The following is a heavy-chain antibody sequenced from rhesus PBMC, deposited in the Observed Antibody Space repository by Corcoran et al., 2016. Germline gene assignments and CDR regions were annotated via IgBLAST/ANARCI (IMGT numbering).Heavy chain of an antibody. D-gene: IGHD4-23*01. Sequence: QLQLQESGPGLVKPSETPSLTCAVSGGSISSNWWIGRISGSGGSTSYNPSLKSRVTISTNTSKNQLSLKRIAVTAADTAVYYCAREIGTVTTRGRNNRFDVWGPGVLVTVSS. J-gene: IGHJ5-1*01. CDR1: GGSISSNW. CDR3: AREIGTVTTRGRNNRFDV. V-gene: IGHV4-173*01. CDR2: ISGSGGST.